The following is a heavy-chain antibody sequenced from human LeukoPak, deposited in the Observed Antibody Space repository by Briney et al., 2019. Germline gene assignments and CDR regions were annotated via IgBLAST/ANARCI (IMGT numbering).Heavy chain of an antibody. Sequence: PSEILSLTCTVSGGSISSSSYYWGWIRQPPGKGLEWIGSIYYSGSTYYNPSLKSRVTISVDTSKNQFSLKLSSVTAADTAVYYCARHNVATVVFDYWGQGTLVTVSS. J-gene: IGHJ4*02. D-gene: IGHD5-12*01. CDR2: IYYSGST. CDR3: ARHNVATVVFDY. V-gene: IGHV4-39*01. CDR1: GGSISSSSYY.